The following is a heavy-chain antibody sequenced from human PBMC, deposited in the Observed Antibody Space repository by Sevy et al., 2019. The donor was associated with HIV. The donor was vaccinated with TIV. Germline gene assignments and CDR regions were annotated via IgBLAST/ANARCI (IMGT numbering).Heavy chain of an antibody. D-gene: IGHD4-17*01. V-gene: IGHV3-48*02. CDR3: ARVDVETRFYGDYNFDY. CDR2: ISSSSSTI. J-gene: IGHJ4*02. Sequence: GESLKISCAASGFTFSSYSMNWVRQAPGKGLEWVSYISSSSSTIYDADSVKGRFTISRDNAKNSLYLQMNSLRDEDTAVYYCARVDVETRFYGDYNFDYWGQGTLVTVSS. CDR1: GFTFSSYS.